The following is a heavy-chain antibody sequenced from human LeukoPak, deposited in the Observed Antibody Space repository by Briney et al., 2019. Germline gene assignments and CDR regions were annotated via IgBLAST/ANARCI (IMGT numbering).Heavy chain of an antibody. CDR3: ARLFGGVTTFDY. D-gene: IGHD2-8*02. J-gene: IGHJ4*02. CDR1: GMTFSKYS. V-gene: IGHV3-48*04. CDR2: ISTSRSTI. Sequence: GGSLRLSCAASGMTFSKYSMNWVRQAPGKGLEWVSYISTSRSTIYYADSVKGRFTISRDNARNSLYLQMNSLRAEDTAVYYCARLFGGVTTFDYWGQGALVTVSS.